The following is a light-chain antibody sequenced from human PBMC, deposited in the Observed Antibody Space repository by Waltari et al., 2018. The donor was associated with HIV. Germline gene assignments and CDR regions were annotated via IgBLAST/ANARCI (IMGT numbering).Light chain of an antibody. V-gene: IGLV2-18*02. J-gene: IGLJ1*01. CDR3: SSYTSSNIYV. Sequence: QSALTQPPSVSGSPGQSVTISCTGTSSYVGAYDRISWYHQPPGTAPKLMIYEVIYPPSGVPDRFSGSKSGNTASLTISGLQAEDEGDYYCSSYTSSNIYVFGTATTVTVL. CDR1: SSYVGAYDR. CDR2: EVI.